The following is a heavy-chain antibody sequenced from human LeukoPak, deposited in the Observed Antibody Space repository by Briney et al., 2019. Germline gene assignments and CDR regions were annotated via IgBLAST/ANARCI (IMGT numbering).Heavy chain of an antibody. CDR3: AKMRLEMATISLIDY. CDR2: ISGSGGST. V-gene: IGHV3-23*01. Sequence: GGSLRLSCAASGFTFSSYAMSWVRQAPGKGLEWVSAISGSGGSTYYADSVKGRFTISRDNSRNTLYLQMNSLRAEDTAVYYCAKMRLEMATISLIDYWGQGTLVTVSS. J-gene: IGHJ4*02. CDR1: GFTFSSYA. D-gene: IGHD5-24*01.